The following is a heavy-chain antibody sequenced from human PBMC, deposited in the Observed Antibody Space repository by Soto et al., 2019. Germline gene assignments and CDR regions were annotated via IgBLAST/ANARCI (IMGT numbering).Heavy chain of an antibody. J-gene: IGHJ4*02. Sequence: QVQLVQSGAEVKKPGASVKVSCKASGYTFTSYGISWVRQAPGQGLEWMGWISAYNGNTNYAQKLQGRVTMTTDTTTSKAYMEPGGPGSDDTAVYYCARDGPGSGQQLAPSCGYWGQGTLVTVSS. CDR3: ARDGPGSGQQLAPSCGY. V-gene: IGHV1-18*01. CDR2: ISAYNGNT. D-gene: IGHD6-13*01. CDR1: GYTFTSYG.